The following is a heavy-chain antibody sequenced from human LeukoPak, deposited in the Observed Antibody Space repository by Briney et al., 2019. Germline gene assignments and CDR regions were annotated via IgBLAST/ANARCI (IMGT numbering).Heavy chain of an antibody. CDR3: ASGSMIVGHDAFDI. Sequence: PSETLSLTCTVSGGSIRSYYWSWIRQPPGKGLEWIGYIYYSGSTNYNPSLKSRVTISVDTSKNQFSLKLSSVTAADTAVYYCASGSMIVGHDAFDIWGQGTMVTVSS. CDR2: IYYSGST. V-gene: IGHV4-59*01. J-gene: IGHJ3*02. CDR1: GGSIRSYY. D-gene: IGHD3-22*01.